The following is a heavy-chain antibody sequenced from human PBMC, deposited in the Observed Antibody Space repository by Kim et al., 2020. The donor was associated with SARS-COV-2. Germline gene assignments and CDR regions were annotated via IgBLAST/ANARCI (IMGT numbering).Heavy chain of an antibody. Sequence: YYADSVKGRFTISRDNSKNTLYLQMNSLRAEDTAVYYCARVTKLGRGLDYWGQGTLVTVSS. J-gene: IGHJ4*02. CDR3: ARVTKLGRGLDY. V-gene: IGHV3-66*01. D-gene: IGHD2-8*01.